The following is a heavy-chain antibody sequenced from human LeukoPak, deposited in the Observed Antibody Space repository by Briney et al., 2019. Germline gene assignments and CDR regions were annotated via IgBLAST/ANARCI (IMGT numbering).Heavy chain of an antibody. CDR2: IRSGGEYT. CDR1: GFTFSSYG. V-gene: IGHV3-23*01. J-gene: IGHJ4*02. Sequence: GGSLRLSCAASGFTFSSYGMTWVRQAPGKGLEWVSSIRSGGEYTYYADSVKGRFTISRDNSKNTLYLQMNSLRAEDTAVYYCAKDRSGSDRIDYWGQGTLVTVSS. D-gene: IGHD3-3*01. CDR3: AKDRSGSDRIDY.